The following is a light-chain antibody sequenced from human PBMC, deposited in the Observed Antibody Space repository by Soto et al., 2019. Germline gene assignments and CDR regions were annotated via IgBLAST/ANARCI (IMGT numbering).Light chain of an antibody. CDR1: QTVSSSY. CDR3: QQYGPSPT. CDR2: GAS. J-gene: IGKJ1*01. Sequence: EIVLTQSPGTLSLSAGERATLSCRPSQTVSSSYLAWYQQKPGQAPRLLIYGASSRATGIPDRFSGSGSGTDFTLTISRLEPEDFAVYYCQQYGPSPTFGQGTKVEIK. V-gene: IGKV3-20*01.